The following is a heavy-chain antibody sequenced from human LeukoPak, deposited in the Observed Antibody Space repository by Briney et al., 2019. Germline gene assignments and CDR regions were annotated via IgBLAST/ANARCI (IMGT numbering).Heavy chain of an antibody. CDR2: IYSGGSK. CDR3: ARGQEFDDGVFDS. D-gene: IGHD1-1*01. CDR1: GFTVSRNY. Sequence: GGSLRLSCAASGFTVSRNYMSWVRQAPGKGLEWVSVIYSGGSKYYADSVKGRFTISRDNSKNTVYLQMNSLRVEDTAIYYCARGQEFDDGVFDSWGQGTLVTVSS. V-gene: IGHV3-53*01. J-gene: IGHJ4*02.